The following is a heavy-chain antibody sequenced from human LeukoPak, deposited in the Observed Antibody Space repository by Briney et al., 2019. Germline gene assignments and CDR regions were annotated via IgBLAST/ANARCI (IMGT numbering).Heavy chain of an antibody. CDR2: ILYDGSNK. V-gene: IGHV3-30*15. D-gene: IGHD5-18*01. CDR1: GFTFSSYA. J-gene: IGHJ4*02. Sequence: VGSLRLSCAASGFTFSSYAMHCVRQAPGKGLEWVAVILYDGSNKYYADSVKGRFTISRDNSKNPLYLQMSSLRAEDTAVYFCAREDTALVLGYYFDYWGQGTLVAVSS. CDR3: AREDTALVLGYYFDY.